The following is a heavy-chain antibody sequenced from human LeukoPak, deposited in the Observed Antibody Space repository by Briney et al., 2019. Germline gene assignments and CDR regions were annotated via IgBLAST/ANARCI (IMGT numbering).Heavy chain of an antibody. Sequence: SETLSLTCTVSGGSISSDHWWSWVRPPPGKSLEWIGEIFHIGVTNYKPSLKSRVSMSVDKSRHQFSLNLRSMTAADTAVYFCARGGRSAFDVWGPGTKVIVSS. CDR2: IFHIGVT. V-gene: IGHV4-4*02. CDR3: ARGGRSAFDV. CDR1: GGSISSDHW. J-gene: IGHJ3*01.